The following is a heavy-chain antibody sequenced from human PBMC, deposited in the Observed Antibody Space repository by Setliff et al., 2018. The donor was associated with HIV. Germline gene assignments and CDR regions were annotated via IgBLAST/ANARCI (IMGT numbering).Heavy chain of an antibody. D-gene: IGHD3-22*01. J-gene: IGHJ3*01. CDR3: ARDRHHYDSSGFDAFDL. V-gene: IGHV1-46*01. CDR2: INPSGGST. Sequence: GASVKVSCKASGYTFTSYYMHWVRQAPGQGLEWMGIINPSGGSTSYAQKFQGRVTITADASTSTAYMELSSLRSEDTAMYYCARDRHHYDSSGFDAFDLWGQGTMVTVSS. CDR1: GYTFTSYY.